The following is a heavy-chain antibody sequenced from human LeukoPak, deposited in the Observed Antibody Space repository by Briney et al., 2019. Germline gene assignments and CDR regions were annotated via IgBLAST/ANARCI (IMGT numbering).Heavy chain of an antibody. Sequence: SETLSLTCAVSGGSISSSNWWSWVRQPPGKGLEWIGEIYHSGSTNYNPSLKSRVTISVDKSKNQFSLKLSSVTAADTAVYYCARSLYYYDSSGYYGDYWYFDLWGRGTLVTVSS. CDR1: GGSISSSNW. D-gene: IGHD3-22*01. CDR3: ARSLYYYDSSGYYGDYWYFDL. J-gene: IGHJ2*01. V-gene: IGHV4-4*02. CDR2: IYHSGST.